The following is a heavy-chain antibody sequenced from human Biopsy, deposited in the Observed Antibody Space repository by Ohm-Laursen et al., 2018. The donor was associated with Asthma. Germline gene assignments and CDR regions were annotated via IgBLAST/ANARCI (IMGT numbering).Heavy chain of an antibody. CDR3: ARAVDYSHYYGIDV. CDR1: GYTFNSAG. Sequence: ASVKVSCKTSGYTFNSAGIAWVRQAPGQGLEWMGWISVYNGNTKVAQKLQDRVTMITDTSTSTAYMELRGLRSDDTAVYFCARAVDYSHYYGIDVWGQGTTVTVS. V-gene: IGHV1-18*01. J-gene: IGHJ6*02. CDR2: ISVYNGNT. D-gene: IGHD3-10*01.